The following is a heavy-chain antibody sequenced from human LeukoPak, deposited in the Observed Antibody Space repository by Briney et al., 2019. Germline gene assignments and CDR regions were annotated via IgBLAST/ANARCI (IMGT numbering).Heavy chain of an antibody. Sequence: GGSLRLSCAASGFTFSSYWMSWVRQAPGKGLEWVANIKQDGSEKYYVDSVKGRFTISRDNAKNTLYLQMNSLRAEDTALYARVPITLAGTKDAKYFQHWGQGSLVTVSS. CDR1: GFTFSSYW. D-gene: IGHD6-19*01. CDR2: IKQDGSEK. J-gene: IGHJ1*01. CDR3: VPITLAGTKDAKYFQH. V-gene: IGHV3-7*01.